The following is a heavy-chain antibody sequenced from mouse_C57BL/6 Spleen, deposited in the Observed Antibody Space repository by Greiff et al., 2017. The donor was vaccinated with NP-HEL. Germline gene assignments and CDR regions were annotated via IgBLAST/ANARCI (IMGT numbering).Heavy chain of an antibody. V-gene: IGHV1-15*01. CDR1: GYTFTDYE. CDR3: TRNERLRFAY. CDR2: IDPETGGT. Sequence: QVQLKQSGAELVRPGASVTLSCKASGYTFTDYEMHWVKQTPVHGLEWIGAIDPETGGTAYNQKFKGKAILTADKSSSTAYMELRSLTSEDSAVYYCTRNERLRFAYWGQGTLVTVSA. D-gene: IGHD2-4*01. J-gene: IGHJ3*01.